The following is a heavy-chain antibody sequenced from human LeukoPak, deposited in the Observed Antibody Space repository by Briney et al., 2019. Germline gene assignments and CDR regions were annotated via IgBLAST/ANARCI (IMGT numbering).Heavy chain of an antibody. CDR1: GFTFSKYA. CDR2: ISESGGRT. V-gene: IGHV3-23*01. CDR3: AKRGTYYYGSGSFYGYYYYGMDV. Sequence: GGSLRLSCAASGFTFSKYAMRWVRQAPGKGLEWDSAISESGGRTYYADSVKGRFSISRDNSRTTLYLQMNSLRAEDTAVYYCAKRGTYYYGSGSFYGYYYYGMDVWGKGTTVTVSS. J-gene: IGHJ6*04. D-gene: IGHD3-10*01.